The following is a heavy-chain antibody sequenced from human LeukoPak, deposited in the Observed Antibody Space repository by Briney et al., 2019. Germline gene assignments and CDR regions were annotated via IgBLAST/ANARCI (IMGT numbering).Heavy chain of an antibody. J-gene: IGHJ4*02. D-gene: IGHD5-18*01. V-gene: IGHV3-48*01. CDR2: ITSSSSTL. Sequence: PGGSLRLSCAASGFSFSSYGMHWVRQAPGKGLEWVSYITSSSSTLYYADSVKGRFTISRDNAKNSLYLQMNSLRAEDTAVYYCAKDTSMVTGYYFDYWGQGTLVTVSS. CDR3: AKDTSMVTGYYFDY. CDR1: GFSFSSYG.